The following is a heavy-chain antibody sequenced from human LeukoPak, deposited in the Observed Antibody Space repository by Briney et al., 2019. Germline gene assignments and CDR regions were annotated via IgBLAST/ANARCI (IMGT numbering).Heavy chain of an antibody. CDR1: GFTFSSYA. D-gene: IGHD1-26*01. Sequence: GGSLRLSCAASGFTFSSYAMHWVRQAPGKGLERVAVISYDGSNKYYADSVKGRFTISRDNSKNTLYLQMNSLRAEDTAVYYCARDRSGSHDHGGRDYWGQGTLVTVSS. CDR3: ARDRSGSHDHGGRDY. J-gene: IGHJ4*02. V-gene: IGHV3-30-3*01. CDR2: ISYDGSNK.